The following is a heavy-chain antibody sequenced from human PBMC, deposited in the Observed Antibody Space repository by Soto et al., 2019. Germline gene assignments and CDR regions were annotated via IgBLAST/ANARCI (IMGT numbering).Heavy chain of an antibody. D-gene: IGHD6-6*01. J-gene: IGHJ5*02. CDR2: ISGSGGST. CDR1: GFTFGSYA. Sequence: GVLLRLSCSASGFTFGSYAMSWVRQDQGKGLEWVSAISGSGGSTYYADSVKGRFTISRDNSKNTLYLQMNSLRAEDTAVYYCPTYSSSSFLYNWFAPWGQGTLVTVSS. CDR3: PTYSSSSFLYNWFAP. V-gene: IGHV3-23*01.